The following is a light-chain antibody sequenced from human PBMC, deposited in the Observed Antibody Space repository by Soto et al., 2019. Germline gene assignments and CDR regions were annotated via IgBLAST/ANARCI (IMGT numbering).Light chain of an antibody. V-gene: IGKV4-1*01. J-gene: IGKJ1*01. Sequence: DIVMTQSPDSLAVSLGERAPINCKSSQRFFLIPNNKNYLAWSPQKQGQPPKXXVYWASTRESGVPDRVIGSGAWADFTRTISSLQAEDVEVYYCQQYLRTTRTFGQGTKVDIK. CDR3: QQYLRTTRT. CDR2: WAS. CDR1: QRFFLIPNNKNY.